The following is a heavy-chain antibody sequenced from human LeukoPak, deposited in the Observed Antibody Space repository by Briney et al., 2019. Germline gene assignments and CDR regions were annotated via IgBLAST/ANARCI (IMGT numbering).Heavy chain of an antibody. V-gene: IGHV4-34*01. D-gene: IGHD2-21*01. CDR1: GTSFSGYY. CDR3: ARGLLDADAFDI. Sequence: SETLSLTCAVYGTSFSGYYWSWIRQPPGKGLEWIGEINHSGSTYYNPSLKSRVTMSVDTSKNQYSLKLSSVTAADTAVYYCARGLLDADAFDIWGQGTMVTVSS. CDR2: INHSGST. J-gene: IGHJ3*02.